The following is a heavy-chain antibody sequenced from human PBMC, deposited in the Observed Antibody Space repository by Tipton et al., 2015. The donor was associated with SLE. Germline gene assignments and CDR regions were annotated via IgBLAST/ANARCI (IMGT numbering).Heavy chain of an antibody. D-gene: IGHD6-19*01. J-gene: IGHJ4*02. V-gene: IGHV4-34*01. Sequence: TLSLTCAVYGGSFSGYYWSWIRQPPGKGLEWIGEINHSGSTNYNPSLKSRVTISVDTSKNQFSLNLSSVTAADTAVYYCARAPVAGLFDYWGQGTLVTVSS. CDR1: GGSFSGYY. CDR3: ARAPVAGLFDY. CDR2: INHSGST.